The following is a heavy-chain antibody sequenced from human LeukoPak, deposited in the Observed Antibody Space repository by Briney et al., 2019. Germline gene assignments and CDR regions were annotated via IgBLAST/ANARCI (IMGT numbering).Heavy chain of an antibody. CDR3: AREAPYMVRGVIV. Sequence: GGSLRLSCAASGFTFSSYWMSWVRQAPGKGLEWVANIKQDGSEKYYVDSVKGRFTISRDNAKNSLYLQMNSLRAEDTAVYYCAREAPYMVRGVIVWGQGTMVTVSS. J-gene: IGHJ3*01. CDR2: IKQDGSEK. V-gene: IGHV3-7*01. CDR1: GFTFSSYW. D-gene: IGHD3-10*01.